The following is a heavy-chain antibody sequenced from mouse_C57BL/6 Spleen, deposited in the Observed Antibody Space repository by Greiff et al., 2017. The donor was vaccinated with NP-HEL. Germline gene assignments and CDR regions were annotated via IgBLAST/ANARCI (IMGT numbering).Heavy chain of an antibody. CDR2: IHPNSGST. CDR3: AREDYDLYYFDY. Sequence: QVQLQQSGAELVKPGASVKLSCKASGYTFTSYWMHWVKQRPGQGLEWIGMIHPNSGSTNYNEKFKSKATLTVDKSSSTAYMQLSSLTSEDSAVYYCAREDYDLYYFDYWGQGTTLTVSS. J-gene: IGHJ2*01. D-gene: IGHD2-4*01. V-gene: IGHV1-64*01. CDR1: GYTFTSYW.